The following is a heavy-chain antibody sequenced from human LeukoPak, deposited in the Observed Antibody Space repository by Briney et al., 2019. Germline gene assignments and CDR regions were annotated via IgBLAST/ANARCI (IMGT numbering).Heavy chain of an antibody. CDR2: IYYSGST. J-gene: IGHJ3*02. CDR3: ARYRYYYDSSGYYYFFRTNRDDAFDI. CDR1: GGSISSSSYY. D-gene: IGHD3-22*01. Sequence: SEALSLTCTVSGGSISSSSYYWGWIRQPPGKGLEWIGSIYYSGSTYYNPSLKSRVTISVDTSKNQFSLKLSSVTAADTAVYYCARYRYYYDSSGYYYFFRTNRDDAFDIWGQGTMVTVSS. V-gene: IGHV4-39*07.